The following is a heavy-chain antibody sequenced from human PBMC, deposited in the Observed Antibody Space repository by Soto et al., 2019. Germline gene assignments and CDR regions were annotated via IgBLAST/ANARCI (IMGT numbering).Heavy chain of an antibody. CDR3: ARRYGGNFDY. D-gene: IGHD1-26*01. Sequence: SETLSLTCAVYGGSFSGYYWSWIRQPPGKGLEWIGYIYYSGSTNYNPSLKSRVTISVDTSKNQFSLKLSSVTAADTAVYYCARRYGGNFDYWGQGTLVTVSS. CDR1: GGSFSGYY. J-gene: IGHJ4*02. V-gene: IGHV4-59*01. CDR2: IYYSGST.